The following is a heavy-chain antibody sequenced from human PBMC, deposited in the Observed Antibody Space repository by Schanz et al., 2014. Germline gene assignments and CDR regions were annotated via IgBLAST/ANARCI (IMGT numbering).Heavy chain of an antibody. CDR1: GDSISSTSYY. CDR3: ARLWGGWRIPDY. J-gene: IGHJ4*02. CDR2: IYYSGST. V-gene: IGHV4-39*01. Sequence: QLQMQESGPGLVKPSETLSLTCSVSGDSISSTSYYWGWIRQPPGKGLEWIGSIYYSGSTYYNASLKSRATISVATSKNQSPQKLTSVTAADSAVYYCARLWGGWRIPDYWGQGTLVTVSS. D-gene: IGHD6-19*01.